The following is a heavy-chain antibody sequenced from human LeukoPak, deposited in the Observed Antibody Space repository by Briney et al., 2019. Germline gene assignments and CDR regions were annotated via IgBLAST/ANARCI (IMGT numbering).Heavy chain of an antibody. D-gene: IGHD6-6*01. Sequence: GGSLRLSCAGSGFTFSDFTINWVRQAPGKGLEWVSCIGGSSDSYIYYADSVRGRFTISRDNSKNTLYLQMNSLRAEDTAVYYCAKSQEVAARLGPFDYWGQGTLVTVSS. CDR2: IGGSSDSYI. CDR1: GFTFSDFT. CDR3: AKSQEVAARLGPFDY. J-gene: IGHJ4*02. V-gene: IGHV3-21*01.